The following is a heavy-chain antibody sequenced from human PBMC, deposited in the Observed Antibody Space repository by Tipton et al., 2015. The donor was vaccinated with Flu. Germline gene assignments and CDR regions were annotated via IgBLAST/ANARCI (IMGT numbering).Heavy chain of an antibody. J-gene: IGHJ3*02. CDR1: DGSISSSNYY. Sequence: TLSLTCTVSDGSISSSNYYWGWIRQPPGMGLEWIGIIYYSGNTNYNPSLKSRVTMSLDASKSHFSLKLSSVTAADTAMYYCSSYYIRAFDIWGQGTMVTVSS. CDR2: IYYSGNT. V-gene: IGHV4-39*07. CDR3: SSYYIRAFDI. D-gene: IGHD3-10*01.